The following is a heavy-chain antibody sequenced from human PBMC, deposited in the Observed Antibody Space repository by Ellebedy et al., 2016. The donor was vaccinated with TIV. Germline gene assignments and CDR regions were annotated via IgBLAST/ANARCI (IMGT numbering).Heavy chain of an antibody. J-gene: IGHJ6*02. V-gene: IGHV1-69*13. CDR1: GGTFSSYA. Sequence: AASVKVSCKASGGTFSSYAISWVRQAPGQGLEWMGGIIPIFGTANYAQKFQGRVTITADESTSTAYMELSSLRSEDTAVYYCAKVVRAFYYYGMDVWGQGTTVTVSS. D-gene: IGHD2-21*01. CDR2: IIPIFGTA. CDR3: AKVVRAFYYYGMDV.